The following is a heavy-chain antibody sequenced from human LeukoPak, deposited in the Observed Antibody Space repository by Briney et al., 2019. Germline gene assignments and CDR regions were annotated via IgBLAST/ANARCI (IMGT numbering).Heavy chain of an antibody. V-gene: IGHV5-51*01. CDR2: IYLGDSDT. J-gene: IGHJ4*02. CDR1: GYSFTNYW. D-gene: IGHD6-19*01. Sequence: GESLKISCKGSGYSFTNYWIGWVRQMPGKGLEWMGIIYLGDSDTRYSPSFHGQVTISADKSISTAYLQWSSLKASDTAIYYCARHPSYTSGWPLDYWGQGTLVTVSS. CDR3: ARHPSYTSGWPLDY.